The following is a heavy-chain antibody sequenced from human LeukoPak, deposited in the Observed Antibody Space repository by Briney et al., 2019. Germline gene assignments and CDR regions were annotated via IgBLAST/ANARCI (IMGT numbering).Heavy chain of an antibody. CDR1: GDSISSYY. CDR2: IYTSGST. J-gene: IGHJ5*02. V-gene: IGHV4-4*07. CDR3: ARLEYSSSRSWFDP. Sequence: PSETLSLTCTVSGDSISSYYWSWIRQPAGKGLEWIGRIYTSGSTNYNPSLKSRVTMSVDTSKNQFSLKLSSVTAADTAVYYCARLEYSSSRSWFDPWGQGTLVTVSS. D-gene: IGHD6-6*01.